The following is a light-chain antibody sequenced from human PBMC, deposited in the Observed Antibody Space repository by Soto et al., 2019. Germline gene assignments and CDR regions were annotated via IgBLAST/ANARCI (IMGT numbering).Light chain of an antibody. CDR2: GAS. CDR1: QRISSNY. Sequence: EIVLTQSPGTLSLFPGERATLSCRASQRISSNYLAWYQHKPGQAPRLLIHGASNRATGIPDRFSGAGSGTDFTLATSRLEPEDFAGYYCHQYGSAPAWTFGQGTKVEIK. J-gene: IGKJ1*01. CDR3: HQYGSAPAWT. V-gene: IGKV3-20*01.